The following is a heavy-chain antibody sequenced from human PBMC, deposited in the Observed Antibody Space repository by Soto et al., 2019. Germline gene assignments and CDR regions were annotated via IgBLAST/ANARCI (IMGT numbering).Heavy chain of an antibody. V-gene: IGHV3-30*04. Sequence: QVHLVESGGGVVQPGRSLRLSCVASGFTFSSYAMQWVRQAPGKGLEWVTVISYDGRTEYYADSVKGRFTISRDNSVNTLYLHMNSLRPEDTAVYFCARLMDIAAIVAATRHWRQGTLVTVSS. CDR2: ISYDGRTE. CDR1: GFTFSSYA. J-gene: IGHJ4*02. CDR3: ARLMDIAAIVAATRH. D-gene: IGHD2-15*01.